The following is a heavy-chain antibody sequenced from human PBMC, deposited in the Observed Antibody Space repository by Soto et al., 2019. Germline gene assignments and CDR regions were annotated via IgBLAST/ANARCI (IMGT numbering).Heavy chain of an antibody. CDR2: INHSGST. D-gene: IGHD6-13*01. Sequence: PSETLSLTWGVYGGSFSGYYWSWIRQPPGKGLEWIGEINHSGSTNYNPSLKSRVTISVDTSKNQFSLKLSSVTAADTAVYYCARGGERAAAGTLGYYYGMDVWGQGTTVTVSS. CDR1: GGSFSGYY. V-gene: IGHV4-34*01. CDR3: ARGGERAAAGTLGYYYGMDV. J-gene: IGHJ6*02.